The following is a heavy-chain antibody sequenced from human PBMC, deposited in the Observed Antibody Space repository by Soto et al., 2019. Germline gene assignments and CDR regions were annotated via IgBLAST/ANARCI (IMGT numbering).Heavy chain of an antibody. J-gene: IGHJ4*02. CDR2: ISGSGGST. Sequence: EVQLLESGGGLVQPGGSLRLSCAASGFTFSSYAMSWVRQAPGKGLELVSAISGSGGSTYYADSVKGRFTISRDNSKNTLYLQMNSLSAEDTAVYYCATDIVVVPAVPGDYWGQGTLVTVSS. D-gene: IGHD2-2*01. CDR3: ATDIVVVPAVPGDY. CDR1: GFTFSSYA. V-gene: IGHV3-23*01.